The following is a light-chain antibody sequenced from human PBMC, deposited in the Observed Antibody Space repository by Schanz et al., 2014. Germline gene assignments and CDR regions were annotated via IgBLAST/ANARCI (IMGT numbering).Light chain of an antibody. CDR1: QSVRSSY. CDR3: QQYGSSRT. Sequence: ENVVTQSPGTLSLSPGERATLSCRASQSVRSSYLAWYQQKPGQAPRLLIYGASTRATGIPARFSGSGSETEFTLTISSLQSEDFAVYYCQQYGSSRTFGQGTKVEIK. J-gene: IGKJ1*01. V-gene: IGKV3-20*01. CDR2: GAS.